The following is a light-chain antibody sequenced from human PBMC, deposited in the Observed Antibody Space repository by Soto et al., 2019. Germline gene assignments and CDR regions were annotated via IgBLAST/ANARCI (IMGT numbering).Light chain of an antibody. CDR1: QSVSSN. J-gene: IGKJ1*01. Sequence: IVMPQSPATLSESPGARATLSCRASQSVSSNLAWYQQKPGQAPRLLIYGASIRATGIPARFSGSRSATEFTLTISSLQFEDFAVYYCQQFNNLPWTFGQGTKVEIK. CDR2: GAS. CDR3: QQFNNLPWT. V-gene: IGKV3-15*01.